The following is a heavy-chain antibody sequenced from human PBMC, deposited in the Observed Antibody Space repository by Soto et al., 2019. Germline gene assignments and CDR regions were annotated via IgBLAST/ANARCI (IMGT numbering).Heavy chain of an antibody. CDR3: AKDAGWRYPHSGGTKLDAFDI. Sequence: GGSLRLSCAASGFTFSSYAMSWVRQAPGKGLEWVSAISGSGGSTYYADSVKGRFTISRDNSKNTLYLQMNSLRAEDTAVYYCAKDAGWRYPHSGGTKLDAFDIWGQGTMVTVSS. V-gene: IGHV3-23*01. J-gene: IGHJ3*02. CDR2: ISGSGGST. CDR1: GFTFSSYA. D-gene: IGHD2-15*01.